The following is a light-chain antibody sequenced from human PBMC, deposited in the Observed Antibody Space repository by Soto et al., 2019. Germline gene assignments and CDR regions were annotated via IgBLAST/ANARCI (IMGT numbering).Light chain of an antibody. CDR1: QGVSAY. Sequence: DIQMTQSPSSLSTSVGDRVTITCRASQGVSAYLLWYQQRQGTAPKLLIYAASNLLSGVPSRFSGRGSGRNFPLTLSSLQPGDFATYYFQQSDKTPHTCGQGAKLET. V-gene: IGKV1-39*01. CDR2: AAS. J-gene: IGKJ2*01. CDR3: QQSDKTPHT.